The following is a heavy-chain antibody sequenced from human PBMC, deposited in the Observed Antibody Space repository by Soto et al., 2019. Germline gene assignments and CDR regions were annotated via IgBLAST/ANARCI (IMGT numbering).Heavy chain of an antibody. D-gene: IGHD3-10*01. V-gene: IGHV3-74*03. J-gene: IGHJ4*02. CDR3: ARGSTDSYPGSRIFDF. Sequence: EVQLVESGGGLVQPGGSLRLSCVDSGFDFSSHWMHWVRQVPGKGLVWVSRINADGSGTAYADSVRGRFTISRDNSKKTLYLQMSSLTAEDSAIYYCARGSTDSYPGSRIFDFWGRGTLVTVSS. CDR1: GFDFSSHW. CDR2: INADGSGT.